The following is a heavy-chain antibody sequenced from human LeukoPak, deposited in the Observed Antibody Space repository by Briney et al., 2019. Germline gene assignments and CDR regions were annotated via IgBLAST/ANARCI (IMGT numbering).Heavy chain of an antibody. CDR2: ISSGGTYM. V-gene: IGHV3-21*01. CDR1: EFTFNTYG. D-gene: IGHD7-27*01. CDR3: ARAGEVFDC. Sequence: GGSLPHPCAASEFTFNTYGVHWVRQAPGKGLEWVSSISSGGTYMYYADSVKGRLTISRDNAKNSLYLQMNSLRAEDTAVYYCARAGEVFDCSGRGNVTMVSS. J-gene: IGHJ4*02.